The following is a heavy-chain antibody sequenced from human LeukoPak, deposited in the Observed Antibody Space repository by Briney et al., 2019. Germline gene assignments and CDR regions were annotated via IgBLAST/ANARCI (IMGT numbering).Heavy chain of an antibody. J-gene: IGHJ3*02. CDR2: VHPYGGST. V-gene: IGHV1-46*01. D-gene: IGHD3-16*01. CDR3: ARGGSYTYNAFDI. Sequence: EASVKVSCKASGYTYTDYYFHWVRQGPGQGLEWLVIVHPYGGSTHYAQKFQDRVAMTRDTSTNTVYLELSSLRSDDTAVYYCARGGSYTYNAFDIWGQGTMVAFSS. CDR1: GYTYTDYY.